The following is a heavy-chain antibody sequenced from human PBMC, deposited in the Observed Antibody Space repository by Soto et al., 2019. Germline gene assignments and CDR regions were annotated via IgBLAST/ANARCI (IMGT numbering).Heavy chain of an antibody. Sequence: SETLSLTCTVSGGSISSSSYYWGWIRQPPGKGLDWIGSIYYSGSTYYNPSLKSPVTISVDTPKNQFSLKLSSVTAADTAVYYCATGDRDWFDPWGQGTLVTVSS. V-gene: IGHV4-39*01. CDR1: GGSISSSSYY. CDR3: ATGDRDWFDP. D-gene: IGHD7-27*01. J-gene: IGHJ5*02. CDR2: IYYSGST.